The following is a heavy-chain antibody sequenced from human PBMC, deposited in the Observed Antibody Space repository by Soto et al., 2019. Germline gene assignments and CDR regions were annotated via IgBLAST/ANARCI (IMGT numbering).Heavy chain of an antibody. CDR3: AREGPRYCSGGSCYSGYYYYYGMDV. V-gene: IGHV4-39*01. CDR1: GGSISSSSCY. J-gene: IGHJ6*02. Sequence: TSETMSLTCTVAGGSISSSSCYWGWIRQPPGKGLEWIGSIYYSGSTYYNPSLKSRVTISVDTSKNQFSLKLSSVTAADTAVYYCAREGPRYCSGGSCYSGYYYYYGMDVWGQGTTVTAP. CDR2: IYYSGST. D-gene: IGHD2-15*01.